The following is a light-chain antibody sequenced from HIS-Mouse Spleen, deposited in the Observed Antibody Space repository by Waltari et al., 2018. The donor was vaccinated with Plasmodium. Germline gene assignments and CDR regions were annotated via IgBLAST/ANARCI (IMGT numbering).Light chain of an antibody. CDR2: DVS. Sequence: QSALTQPRSVSGSPGQSVTISCTGTSSDVGGYNYVSWYQQPPGKAPKLIIYDVSKRPAVVPDRFSGSKSGHTASLTISGLQAEDEADYYCCSYAGSYTFVFGTGTKVTVL. V-gene: IGLV2-11*01. CDR3: CSYAGSYTFV. CDR1: SSDVGGYNY. J-gene: IGLJ1*01.